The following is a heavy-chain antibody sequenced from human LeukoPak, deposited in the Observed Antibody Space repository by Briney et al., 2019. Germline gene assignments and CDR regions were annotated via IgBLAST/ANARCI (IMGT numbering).Heavy chain of an antibody. CDR3: ARGGVSFVVVVAATQFDY. V-gene: IGHV4-34*01. J-gene: IGHJ4*02. D-gene: IGHD2-15*01. Sequence: SETLSLTCAVYGGSFSGYYWSWIRQPPGKGLEWIGEINHSGSTNYNPSLKSRLTISVDTSKNQFSLKLSSVTAADTAVYYCARGGVSFVVVVAATQFDYWGQGTLVTVSS. CDR1: GGSFSGYY. CDR2: INHSGST.